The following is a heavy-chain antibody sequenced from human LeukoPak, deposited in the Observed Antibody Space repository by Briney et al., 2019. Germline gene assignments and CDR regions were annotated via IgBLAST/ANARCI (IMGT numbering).Heavy chain of an antibody. J-gene: IGHJ4*02. Sequence: GGSLRLSCAASGFTFSSYAMSWVRQAPGKGLEWVSAISGSGGSTYYADSVKGRFTISRDNSKNTLYLQMNSLRAEDTAVYYCAKIYSYGLLPGRYFDYWGQGTLVTVSS. D-gene: IGHD5-18*01. CDR3: AKIYSYGLLPGRYFDY. V-gene: IGHV3-23*01. CDR1: GFTFSSYA. CDR2: ISGSGGST.